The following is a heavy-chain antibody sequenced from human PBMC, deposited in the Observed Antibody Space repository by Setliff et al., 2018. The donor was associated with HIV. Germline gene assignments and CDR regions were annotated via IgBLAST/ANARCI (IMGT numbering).Heavy chain of an antibody. Sequence: SETLSLTCSVSGGSISNFYWSWIRQPPGKGLEWVGHIYSTGDTNYNPSLKSRVTLSAYTSKNQLSLSLTSVTAAYTAVYYCARVRLTMIMMVDYFDQWGQGTLVTVSS. CDR1: GGSISNFY. CDR3: ARVRLTMIMMVDYFDQ. V-gene: IGHV4-4*07. J-gene: IGHJ4*02. D-gene: IGHD3-22*01. CDR2: IYSTGDT.